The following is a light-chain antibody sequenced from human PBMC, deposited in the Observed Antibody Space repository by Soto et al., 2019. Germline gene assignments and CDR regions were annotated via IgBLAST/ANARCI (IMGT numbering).Light chain of an antibody. Sequence: SVLTQPASVSGSPGQSITISCTGTSSDVGSYNLVSWYQQHPGKAPKLMIYEVSKRPSGVSNRFSGSKSGNTASLTISGLQAEDEADYYCCSYAGSSTSLEVFGGGTKLTVL. CDR3: CSYAGSSTSLEV. J-gene: IGLJ3*02. V-gene: IGLV2-23*02. CDR2: EVS. CDR1: SSDVGSYNL.